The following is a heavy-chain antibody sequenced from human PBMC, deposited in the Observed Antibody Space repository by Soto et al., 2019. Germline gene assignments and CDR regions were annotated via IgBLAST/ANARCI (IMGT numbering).Heavy chain of an antibody. CDR1: GFPFSSYG. CDR2: ISYDGSNK. J-gene: IGHJ4*02. V-gene: IGHV3-30*18. CDR3: AKTLPGDMFSVDY. Sequence: QVRLVESGGGAVQPGKSLRLSCAASGFPFSSYGIHWVRQAPGKGLEWVTVISYDGSNKYYADSVKGRFTVSRDNSKNTLYLQMNSLRVDDTAVYYCAKTLPGDMFSVDYWGQGALVIVSS. D-gene: IGHD3-10*01.